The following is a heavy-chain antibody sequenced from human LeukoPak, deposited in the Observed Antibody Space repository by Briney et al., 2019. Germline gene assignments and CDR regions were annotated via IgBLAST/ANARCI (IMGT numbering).Heavy chain of an antibody. Sequence: SETLSLTCAVSGYSISSSYYWGWIRQPPGKGLEWIASIYHSGRTYYKPSLKSRVTISVDTSKNHFYLKLSSVTAADTAVYYCARHEGTTPYWGQGTLVTVSS. J-gene: IGHJ4*02. V-gene: IGHV4-38-2*01. CDR2: IYHSGRT. CDR1: GYSISSSYY. D-gene: IGHD2-2*01. CDR3: ARHEGTTPY.